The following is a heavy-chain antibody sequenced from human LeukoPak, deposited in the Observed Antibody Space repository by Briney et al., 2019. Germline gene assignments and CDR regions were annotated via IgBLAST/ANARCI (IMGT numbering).Heavy chain of an antibody. V-gene: IGHV3-7*04. CDR3: ARDWQWQQLDGDAFDI. Sequence: GGSLRLSCAASGFTFSGYWMSWVRQAPGKGLEWVANVKQDGSEKYYVDSVKGRFTISRDNAKNSLFLQMNSLRAEDTAVYYCARDWQWQQLDGDAFDIWGQGTMVTVSS. J-gene: IGHJ3*02. D-gene: IGHD6-13*01. CDR1: GFTFSGYW. CDR2: VKQDGSEK.